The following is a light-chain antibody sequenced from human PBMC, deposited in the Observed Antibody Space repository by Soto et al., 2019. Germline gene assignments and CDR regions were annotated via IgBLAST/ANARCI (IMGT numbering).Light chain of an antibody. CDR2: GAS. Sequence: EIVLTQSPGTLSLSPGERATLFCRASQSVSSSYLAWYQQKPGQAPRLLIYGASSRATGIPDRFSGSGSGTDFTLTISRLEPEDFAVYYCPSFTFGQGTKVEIK. CDR1: QSVSSSY. CDR3: PSFT. V-gene: IGKV3-20*01. J-gene: IGKJ1*01.